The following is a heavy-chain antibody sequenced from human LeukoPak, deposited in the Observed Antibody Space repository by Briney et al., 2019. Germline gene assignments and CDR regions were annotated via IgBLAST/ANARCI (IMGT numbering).Heavy chain of an antibody. Sequence: PGGSLRLSCAASGLTVSSTYMSWVRQAPGKGLEWVSVIHSGGTTYYADSVKGRFTISRGNFKNTLNLQMNSLRAEDTAVYHCARGAYGDFRFDFWGQGTLVTVSS. CDR3: ARGAYGDFRFDF. J-gene: IGHJ4*02. CDR1: GLTVSSTY. V-gene: IGHV3-66*02. D-gene: IGHD4-17*01. CDR2: IHSGGTT.